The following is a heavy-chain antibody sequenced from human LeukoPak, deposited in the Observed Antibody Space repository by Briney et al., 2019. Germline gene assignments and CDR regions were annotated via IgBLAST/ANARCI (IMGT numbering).Heavy chain of an antibody. Sequence: GGSLRLSCAASGFTFSSYSMNWVRQAPGKGLEWVSSISSSSSYIYYADSVKGRFTISGDNAKNSLYLQMNSLRAEDTAVYYCARFWVTSSYFDYWGQGTLVTVSS. V-gene: IGHV3-21*01. CDR3: ARFWVTSSYFDY. D-gene: IGHD2-21*02. CDR2: ISSSSSYI. J-gene: IGHJ4*02. CDR1: GFTFSSYS.